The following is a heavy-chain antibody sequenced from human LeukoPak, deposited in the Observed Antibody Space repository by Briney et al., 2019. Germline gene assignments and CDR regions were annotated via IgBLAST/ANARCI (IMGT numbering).Heavy chain of an antibody. CDR2: INPNSGNT. CDR1: GYTFTGYY. D-gene: IGHD5-12*01. J-gene: IGHJ4*02. V-gene: IGHV1-8*02. Sequence: ASVKVSCKASGYTFTGYYMHWVRQAPGQGLEWMGWINPNSGNTGFAQKFQGRVTMTRNTSISTAYMELSSLRSEDTAVYYCARGPSGYDSPYYFDYWGQGTLVTVSS. CDR3: ARGPSGYDSPYYFDY.